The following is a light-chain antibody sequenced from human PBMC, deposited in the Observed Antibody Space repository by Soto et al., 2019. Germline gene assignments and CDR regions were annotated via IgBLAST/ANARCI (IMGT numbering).Light chain of an antibody. CDR3: QKYVTYPWT. J-gene: IGKJ1*01. V-gene: IGKV3-20*01. CDR1: QRVISSY. Sequence: IVLTQSPGTLSLSPGERATLSCRASQRVISSYLAWFQQRPGRAPRLLIYGASKRATDIPDRFTGSGSGTDFALTISRLEPEDFAVYYCQKYVTYPWTFGQGTKVEIK. CDR2: GAS.